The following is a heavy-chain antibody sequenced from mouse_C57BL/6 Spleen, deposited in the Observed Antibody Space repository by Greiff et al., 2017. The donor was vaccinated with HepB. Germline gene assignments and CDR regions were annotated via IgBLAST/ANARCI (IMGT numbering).Heavy chain of an antibody. CDR3: ARILYYSNWGYAMDY. Sequence: VQRVESGPELVKLGASVKLSCKASGYTFTSYDINWVKQRPGQGLEWIGWIYPRDGSTKYNEKFKGKATLTVDTSSSTAYMELHSLTSEDSAVYFCARILYYSNWGYAMDYWGQGTSVTVSS. J-gene: IGHJ4*01. D-gene: IGHD2-5*01. V-gene: IGHV1-85*01. CDR2: IYPRDGST. CDR1: GYTFTSYD.